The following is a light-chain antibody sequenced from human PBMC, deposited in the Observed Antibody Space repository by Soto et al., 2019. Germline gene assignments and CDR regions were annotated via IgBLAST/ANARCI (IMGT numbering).Light chain of an antibody. V-gene: IGLV2-14*03. J-gene: IGLJ2*01. CDR3: SSYTTTSTRV. Sequence: QSALTQPASVSGSPGQSITISCTGTSSDIGAYNYVSWLQQHPGKAPKLMIFDVSHRPSGVSNRFSGYKSGNTASLTISGLPADDEAHYYCSSYTTTSTRVFGGGTKLTVL. CDR2: DVS. CDR1: SSDIGAYNY.